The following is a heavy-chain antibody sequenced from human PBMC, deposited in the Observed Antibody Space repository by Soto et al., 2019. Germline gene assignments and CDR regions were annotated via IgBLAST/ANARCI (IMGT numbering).Heavy chain of an antibody. Sequence: QVQLVQSGDEVRKPGSSVKVSCKASGYIFVNYGIAWVRQAPGQGLEWMGWISPYSGNTHYARKVQGRLTMTTDTSTSAAYMDMGSMTSDDTAVYYCGMVDNYVTPTPLDVWGQGTTVTVSS. CDR2: ISPYSGNT. CDR1: GYIFVNYG. D-gene: IGHD3-16*01. J-gene: IGHJ6*02. V-gene: IGHV1-18*01. CDR3: GMVDNYVTPTPLDV.